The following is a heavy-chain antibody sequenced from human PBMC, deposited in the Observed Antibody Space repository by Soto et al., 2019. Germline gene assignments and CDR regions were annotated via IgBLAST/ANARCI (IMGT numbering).Heavy chain of an antibody. CDR3: ARDAARGGYVDY. CDR2: IYHNGST. D-gene: IGHD5-12*01. CDR1: GGSISSGGYS. J-gene: IGHJ4*02. V-gene: IGHV4-30-2*01. Sequence: PSETLSLTCAVSGGSISSGGYSWSWIRQPPGKGLEWIGYIYHNGSTYYNPSLKSRVTILLDRSKNQFSLKLSSVTAADTAVYYCARDAARGGYVDYWGQGTLVTVSS.